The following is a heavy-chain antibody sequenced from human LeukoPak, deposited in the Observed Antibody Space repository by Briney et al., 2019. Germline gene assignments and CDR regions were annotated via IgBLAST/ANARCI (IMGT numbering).Heavy chain of an antibody. Sequence: GGSLRLSCVASGFIFSSYWMSWVRQALGKGLEWVSNLKQDGSVTYYVDSVRGRFIISRDNAKNSLFLQMNSLRDEHTAVYYCARGGPDCSGGSCYPHYWGQGTLVTVSS. CDR2: LKQDGSVT. J-gene: IGHJ4*02. CDR3: ARGGPDCSGGSCYPHY. V-gene: IGHV3-7*04. CDR1: GFIFSSYW. D-gene: IGHD2-15*01.